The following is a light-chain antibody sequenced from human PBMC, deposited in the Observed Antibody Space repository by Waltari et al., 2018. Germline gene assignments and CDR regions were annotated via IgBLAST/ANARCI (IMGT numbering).Light chain of an antibody. CDR3: QVWDSGSGRPQVI. Sequence: SYVLTQPPSVSVAPGQTAIITCGGDNIGNKSVHWYQQRAGQAPVLVVHDDNDRPSGIPERLSGSNSGNTATLTISRVEAGDEADFYCQVWDSGSGRPQVIFGGGTRLTVL. CDR2: DDN. J-gene: IGLJ2*01. V-gene: IGLV3-21*02. CDR1: NIGNKS.